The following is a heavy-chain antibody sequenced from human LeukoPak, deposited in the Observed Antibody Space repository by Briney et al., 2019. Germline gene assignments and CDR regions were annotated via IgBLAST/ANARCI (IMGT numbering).Heavy chain of an antibody. D-gene: IGHD6-13*01. CDR3: ARGTGYSSSDDY. V-gene: IGHV3-53*01. CDR2: IYSGGST. Sequence: GGSLRLSCAASGFTFSSYAMHWVRQAPGKGLEWVAVIYSGGSTYYADSVKGRFTISRDNSKNTLYLQMNSLRAEDTAVYYCARGTGYSSSDDYWGQGTLVTVSS. CDR1: GFTFSSYA. J-gene: IGHJ4*02.